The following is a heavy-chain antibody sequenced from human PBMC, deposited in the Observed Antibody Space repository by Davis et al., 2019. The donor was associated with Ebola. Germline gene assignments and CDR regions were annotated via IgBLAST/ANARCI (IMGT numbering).Heavy chain of an antibody. J-gene: IGHJ6*02. D-gene: IGHD1-26*01. V-gene: IGHV3-7*01. CDR3: ARDIRELPDYYGMDV. Sequence: GESLKISCAASGFTFSSYWMSWVRQAPGKGLEWVANIKQDGSEKYYVDSVKGRFTISRDNAKNSLYLQMNSLRAEDTAVYYCARDIRELPDYYGMDVWGQGTTVTVSS. CDR2: IKQDGSEK. CDR1: GFTFSSYW.